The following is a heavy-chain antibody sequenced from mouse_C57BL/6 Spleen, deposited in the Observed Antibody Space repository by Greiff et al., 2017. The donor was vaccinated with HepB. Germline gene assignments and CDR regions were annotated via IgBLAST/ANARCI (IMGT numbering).Heavy chain of an antibody. CDR3: ARTAQAFWFAY. D-gene: IGHD3-2*02. J-gene: IGHJ3*01. Sequence: VQLKESGGGLVKPGGSLKLSCAASGFTFSSYAMSWVRQTPEKRLEWVATISDGGSYTYYPDNVKGRFTISRDNAKNNLYLQMSHLKSEDTAMYYCARTAQAFWFAYWGQGTLVTVSA. CDR1: GFTFSSYA. V-gene: IGHV5-4*01. CDR2: ISDGGSYT.